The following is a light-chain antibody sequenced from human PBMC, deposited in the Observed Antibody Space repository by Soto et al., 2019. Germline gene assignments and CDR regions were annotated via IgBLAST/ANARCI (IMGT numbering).Light chain of an antibody. V-gene: IGLV2-14*01. J-gene: IGLJ1*01. Sequence: QSALTQPASVSGSPGQSITISCTGTSSDFGGYNYVSWYQHRPGKAPKLMIYEVSNRPSGVSNRFSGSKSGNTASLTISGLQAEDEADYYCSSYTSSSTLVFGTGTKLTVL. CDR2: EVS. CDR1: SSDFGGYNY. CDR3: SSYTSSSTLV.